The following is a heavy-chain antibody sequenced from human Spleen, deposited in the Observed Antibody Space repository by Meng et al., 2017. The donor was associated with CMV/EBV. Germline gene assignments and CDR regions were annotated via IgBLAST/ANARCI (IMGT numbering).Heavy chain of an antibody. V-gene: IGHV3-23*03. CDR3: AKDSSSRGPFDY. CDR2: IYRGGYSA. D-gene: IGHD6-13*01. CDR1: GFTFSSYA. Sequence: GGSLRLSCAASGFTFSSYAMGWVRQAPGKGLEWVSVIYRGGYSAYYADSVKGRFTISRDNSKNTLYLQMNSLRAEDTAVFYCAKDSSSRGPFDYWGQGTLVTVSS. J-gene: IGHJ4*02.